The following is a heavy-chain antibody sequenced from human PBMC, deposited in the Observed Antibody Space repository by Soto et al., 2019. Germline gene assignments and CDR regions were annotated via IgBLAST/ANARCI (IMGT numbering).Heavy chain of an antibody. CDR2: IYYSGST. CDR1: GGSISSGGYY. J-gene: IGHJ6*02. CDR3: ARDRRPHYYDILTGPSYGMDV. D-gene: IGHD3-9*01. V-gene: IGHV4-31*03. Sequence: SETLSLTCTVSGGSISSGGYYWSWIRQHPGKGLEWIGYIYYSGSTYYNPSLKSRVTISVDTSKNQFSLKLSSVTAADTAVYYCARDRRPHYYDILTGPSYGMDVWGQGTTVTVSS.